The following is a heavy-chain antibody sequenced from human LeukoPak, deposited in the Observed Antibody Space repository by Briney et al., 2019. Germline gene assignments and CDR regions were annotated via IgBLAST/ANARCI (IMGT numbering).Heavy chain of an antibody. CDR2: ISWNSGSI. D-gene: IGHD1-26*01. CDR3: AKDYEPLVGVHRWGDWFDP. J-gene: IGHJ5*02. CDR1: GFTFDDYA. V-gene: IGHV3-9*01. Sequence: GGSLRLSCAASGFTFDDYAMHWVRQAPGKGLEWVSGISWNSGSIGYADSVKGRFTISRDNAKNSLYLQMNSLRAEDTAVYYCAKDYEPLVGVHRWGDWFDPWGQGTLVTVSS.